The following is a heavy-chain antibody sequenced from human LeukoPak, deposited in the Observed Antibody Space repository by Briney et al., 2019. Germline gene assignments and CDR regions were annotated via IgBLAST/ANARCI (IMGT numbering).Heavy chain of an antibody. CDR1: GYTFTSYG. Sequence: ASVKVSCKASGYTFTSYGISWVRQAPGQGLEWMGWISAYNGNTNYAQKFQGRVTITADESTSTAYMELSSLRSEDTAVYYCARGGLVVPAAIGDYWGQGTLVTVSS. J-gene: IGHJ4*02. V-gene: IGHV1-18*01. CDR3: ARGGLVVPAAIGDY. D-gene: IGHD2-2*02. CDR2: ISAYNGNT.